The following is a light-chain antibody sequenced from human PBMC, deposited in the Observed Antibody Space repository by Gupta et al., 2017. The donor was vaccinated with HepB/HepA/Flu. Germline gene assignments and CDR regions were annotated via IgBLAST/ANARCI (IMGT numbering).Light chain of an antibody. V-gene: IGKV3-20*01. CDR2: GAS. J-gene: IGKJ4*01. Sequence: EIVLTQSPGTLSLSPGGRATLSCRASQIVSNNYLALYQHTPGQAPRLLVYGASSRATGVPDRCSGSGSGTDFTLTISRLEPEDFEVYYCQQYRRSPTFGGGTKVEIK. CDR1: QIVSNNY. CDR3: QQYRRSPT.